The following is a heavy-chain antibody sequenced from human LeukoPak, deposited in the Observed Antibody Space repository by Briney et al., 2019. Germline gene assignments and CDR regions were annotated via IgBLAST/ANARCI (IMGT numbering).Heavy chain of an antibody. CDR1: GGPISSSSYY. CDR3: ARDSPVATITFSTFDF. V-gene: IGHV4-39*07. CDR2: ISYSGIT. Sequence: SETLSLTCTVSGGPISSSSYYWGWVRQPPGKGLEWIGSISYSGITYYNPSLRGRVTISVDTSKNQFSLKLSSVIAADTAVYYCARDSPVATITFSTFDFWGRGTLVTVSS. D-gene: IGHD5-12*01. J-gene: IGHJ4*02.